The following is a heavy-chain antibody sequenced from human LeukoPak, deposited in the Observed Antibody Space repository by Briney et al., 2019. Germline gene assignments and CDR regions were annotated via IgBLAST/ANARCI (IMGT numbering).Heavy chain of an antibody. V-gene: IGHV3-48*04. Sequence: PGGSLRLSCAASGFTFSSYSMNWVRQAPGKGLEWVSYISSSSSTIYYADPVKGRFTISRDNAKNSLYLQMNSLRAEDTAVYYCARSNGMDVWGQGTTVTVSS. CDR1: GFTFSSYS. CDR3: ARSNGMDV. J-gene: IGHJ6*02. CDR2: ISSSSSTI.